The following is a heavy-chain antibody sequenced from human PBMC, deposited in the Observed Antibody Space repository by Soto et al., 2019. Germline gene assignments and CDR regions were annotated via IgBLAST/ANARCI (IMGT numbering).Heavy chain of an antibody. CDR2: ISPNTGDT. V-gene: IGHV1-18*04. CDR1: GYSFSTNG. Sequence: QVQLAQSGAEVKKPGASITVSCKASGYSFSTNGVSWVRQAPGQGLEWMGWISPNTGDTLYAEKFEDRITLTADTPTTTAYMELRSLRPDDTATYFCATDKGDFTFGPWGQGTLITVSS. D-gene: IGHD3-3*01. J-gene: IGHJ5*02. CDR3: ATDKGDFTFGP.